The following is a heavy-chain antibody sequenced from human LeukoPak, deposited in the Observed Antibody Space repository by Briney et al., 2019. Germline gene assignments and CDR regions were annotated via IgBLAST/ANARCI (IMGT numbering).Heavy chain of an antibody. Sequence: SETLSLTCAVYGGSFSGYYWSWIRQPPGKGLEWIGEINHSGSTNYNPSLKSRVTISVDTSKNQFSLQLSSVPAAATAVYYCGGGGRVSCSSTSCYTRRLYYYYYGMDVWGQGTTVTVSS. J-gene: IGHJ6*02. V-gene: IGHV4-34*01. CDR2: INHSGST. CDR1: GGSFSGYY. CDR3: GGGGRVSCSSTSCYTRRLYYYYYGMDV. D-gene: IGHD2-2*02.